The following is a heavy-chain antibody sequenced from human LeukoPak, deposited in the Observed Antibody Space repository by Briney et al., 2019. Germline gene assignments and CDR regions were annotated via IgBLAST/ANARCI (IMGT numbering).Heavy chain of an antibody. CDR3: ARVRSSTACYFDY. CDR1: GGSISSGNYY. CDR2: IYTSETT. D-gene: IGHD2-2*01. J-gene: IGHJ4*02. V-gene: IGHV4-61*02. Sequence: SETLSLTCTVSGGSISSGNYYWRWIRQPAGKGLDWIVRIYTSETTNYSHSLKSRVTISVDTSKNQFSLNLSSVTAADTAVYYCARVRSSTACYFDYWGQGTLVTVSS.